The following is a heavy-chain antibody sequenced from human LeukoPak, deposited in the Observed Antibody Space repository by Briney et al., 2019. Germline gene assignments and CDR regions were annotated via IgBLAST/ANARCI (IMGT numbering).Heavy chain of an antibody. D-gene: IGHD4-17*01. CDR2: IIPIFGTA. CDR3: ARGGGHTVTPS. Sequence: GASVKVSCKASGGTFSSYAISWLRQAPGQGLEWMGGIIPIFGTANYAQKFQGRVTITTDESTSTAYMELSSLRSEDTAVYYCARGGGHTVTPSWGQGTLVTVSS. CDR1: GGTFSSYA. V-gene: IGHV1-69*05. J-gene: IGHJ4*02.